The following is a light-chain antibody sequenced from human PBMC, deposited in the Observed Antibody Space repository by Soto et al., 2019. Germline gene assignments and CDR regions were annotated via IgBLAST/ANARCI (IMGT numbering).Light chain of an antibody. Sequence: EIVLTQSPATLSLSPGERATLSCRASQSVSSYLAWYQQKPGQAPRLLIYDASNRATGIPARFSGSGSETDFTLTISSLEPEDFAVYYCQQRYNWPQTFGQGTKLEIK. CDR1: QSVSSY. CDR2: DAS. J-gene: IGKJ2*01. CDR3: QQRYNWPQT. V-gene: IGKV3-11*01.